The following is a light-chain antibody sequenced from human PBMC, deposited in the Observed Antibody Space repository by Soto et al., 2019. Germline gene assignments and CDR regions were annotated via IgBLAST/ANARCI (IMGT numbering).Light chain of an antibody. CDR3: QQYGNSPLT. Sequence: ETVLTQSPGTLSLSPGESATLSCRASHIVSINYLAWYQQKPGQAPRLLIYGASSRATGIPDRFSGSGSGTDFTLTISRLEPEDYAVYYCQQYGNSPLTFGGGTKVDIK. V-gene: IGKV3-20*01. CDR1: HIVSINY. J-gene: IGKJ4*01. CDR2: GAS.